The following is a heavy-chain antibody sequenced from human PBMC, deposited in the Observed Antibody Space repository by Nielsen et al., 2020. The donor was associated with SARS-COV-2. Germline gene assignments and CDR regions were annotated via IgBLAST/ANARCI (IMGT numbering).Heavy chain of an antibody. CDR3: ARDQDGGAATSNWYFDL. CDR2: ITMSGAYM. D-gene: IGHD6-25*01. V-gene: IGHV3-21*01. J-gene: IGHJ2*01. Sequence: GESLKISCAASGFRFTSYSMNWVRQAPGKGLEWVASITMSGAYMYYADSVRGRFTVSRDNAKNSLYLQMNSLRDEDTAVYYCARDQDGGAATSNWYFDLWGRGTLVTVSS. CDR1: GFRFTSYS.